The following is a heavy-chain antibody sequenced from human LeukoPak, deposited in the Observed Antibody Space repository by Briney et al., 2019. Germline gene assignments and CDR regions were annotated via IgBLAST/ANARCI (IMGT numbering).Heavy chain of an antibody. V-gene: IGHV3-33*01. Sequence: QAGRSLRLSCAASGFTFRSYDMHWVRQAPGKGLEWVAVMWSDGSNKYHADSVKGRFTISRDNSKNTLYLQMNSLRAEDTAVYYCARNSALDYWGQGTLVTVSS. J-gene: IGHJ4*02. CDR2: MWSDGSNK. D-gene: IGHD2/OR15-2a*01. CDR3: ARNSALDY. CDR1: GFTFRSYD.